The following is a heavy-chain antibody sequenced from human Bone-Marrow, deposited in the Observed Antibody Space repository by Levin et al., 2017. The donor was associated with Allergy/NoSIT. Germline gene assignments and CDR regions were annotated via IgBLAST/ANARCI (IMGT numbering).Heavy chain of an antibody. D-gene: IGHD2-15*01. V-gene: IGHV4-38-2*02. J-gene: IGHJ4*02. CDR3: ARVGDYSATPHYYYGKSPFDY. CDR1: GYSISSGHY. Sequence: SQTLSLTCNVSGYSISSGHYWGWLRQPPGKGLEWIASIYHAGNTYYNPSLRSRVTMAVDTSENQFSLRLTSVTAADTAVYYCARVGDYSATPHYYYGKSPFDYWGQGTLVTVSS. CDR2: IYHAGNT.